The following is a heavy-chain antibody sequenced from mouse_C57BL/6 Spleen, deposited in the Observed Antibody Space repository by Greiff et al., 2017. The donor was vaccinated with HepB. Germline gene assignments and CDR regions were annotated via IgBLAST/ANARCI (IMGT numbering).Heavy chain of an antibody. D-gene: IGHD2-13*01. CDR1: GYTFTSYN. V-gene: IGHV1-12*01. Sequence: QVQLQQSGAELVRPGASVKMSCKASGYTFTSYNMHWVKQTPKQGLEWIGTIYPGNGDTSYNQKFKGKVTLTVDKASSTAYMQISSLTSEDTAVYFCAEGEYGAMDYWGQGTSVTVSS. J-gene: IGHJ4*01. CDR3: AEGEYGAMDY. CDR2: IYPGNGDT.